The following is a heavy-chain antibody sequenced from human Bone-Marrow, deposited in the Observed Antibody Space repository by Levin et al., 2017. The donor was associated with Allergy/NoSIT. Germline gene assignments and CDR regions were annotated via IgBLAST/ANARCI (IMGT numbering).Heavy chain of an antibody. D-gene: IGHD2-2*01. V-gene: IGHV3-48*01. CDR1: GFSFSSYS. J-gene: IGHJ4*02. CDR2: ISSTNSI. Sequence: GGSLRLSCAASGFSFSSYSMNWVRQAPGMGLEWVSYISSTNSIFYADSVKGRFTISRDNAKNSLYLQMNTLRAEDTAVYYCASLSCSTTSCHDYWGQGTLVTVSS. CDR3: ASLSCSTTSCHDY.